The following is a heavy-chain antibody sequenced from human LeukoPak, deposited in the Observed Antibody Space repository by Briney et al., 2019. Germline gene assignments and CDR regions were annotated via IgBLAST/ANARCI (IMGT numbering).Heavy chain of an antibody. J-gene: IGHJ4*02. CDR3: TSLTAYCGGDCYPFDY. CDR2: IRSKAYGGTT. Sequence: GSLRLSCTASGFTFGDYAMSWVRQAPGKGLEWVGFIRSKAYGGTTEYAASVKGRFTISRDDSKSIAYLQMNSLKTEDTAVYYCTSLTAYCGGDCYPFDYWGQGTLVTVSS. V-gene: IGHV3-49*04. D-gene: IGHD2-21*01. CDR1: GFTFGDYA.